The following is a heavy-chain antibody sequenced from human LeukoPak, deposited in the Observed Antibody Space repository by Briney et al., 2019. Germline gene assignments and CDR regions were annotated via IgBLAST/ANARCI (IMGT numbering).Heavy chain of an antibody. CDR2: INAGNGNT. CDR1: GYTFTSYA. CDR3: ARVPNRSSGWFDY. V-gene: IGHV1-3*01. J-gene: IGHJ4*02. D-gene: IGHD6-19*01. Sequence: GASVKVSCKASGYTFTSYAMHWVRQAPGQSLEWMGWINAGNGNTKYSQKFQGRVTITRDTSASTAYTELSSLRSEDTAVYYCARVPNRSSGWFDYWGQGTLVTVSS.